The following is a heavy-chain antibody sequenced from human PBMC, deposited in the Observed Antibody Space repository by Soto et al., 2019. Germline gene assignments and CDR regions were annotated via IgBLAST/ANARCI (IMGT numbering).Heavy chain of an antibody. CDR3: TNCGQGYCSSGRRSDY. CDR2: ISGSGGST. V-gene: IGHV3-23*01. J-gene: IGHJ4*02. D-gene: IGHD6-13*01. Sequence: EVQLLESGGGLVQPGGFLRLSCAASGFTFSSYAMSWVRQAPGKGLEWVSAISGSGGSTYYADSVKGRFTISRDNSKNTLYLQMNSLSAEDTAVYYCTNCGQGYCSSGRRSDYWGQGTLVTVSS. CDR1: GFTFSSYA.